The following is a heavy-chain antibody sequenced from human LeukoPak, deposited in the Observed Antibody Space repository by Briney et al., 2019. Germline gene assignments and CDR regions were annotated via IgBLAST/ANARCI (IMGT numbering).Heavy chain of an antibody. Sequence: GGSLRLSCAASGFTFSSYAMHWVRQAPGKGLEWVAVISYDGSNKYYADSVKGRFTISRDNSKNTLYLQMNSLRAEDTAVYYCAREGMAAVSYGYFDYWGQGTLVTVSS. CDR3: AREGMAAVSYGYFDY. J-gene: IGHJ4*02. CDR2: ISYDGSNK. CDR1: GFTFSSYA. V-gene: IGHV3-30-3*01. D-gene: IGHD6-13*01.